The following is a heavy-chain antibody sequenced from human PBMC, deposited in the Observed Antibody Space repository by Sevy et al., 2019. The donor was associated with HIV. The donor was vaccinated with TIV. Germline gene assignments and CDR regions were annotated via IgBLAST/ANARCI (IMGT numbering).Heavy chain of an antibody. CDR3: TRAGSHYYDSSGPFDY. Sequence: GGSLRLSCTASGFTFGDYAMSWFRQAPGKGLEWVGFIRGKAYGGTTEYEESVKGGFTISRDDAKRIAYLQMNSLKTEDTAGYYCTRAGSHYYDSSGPFDYWGQGTLVTVSS. CDR2: IRGKAYGGTT. CDR1: GFTFGDYA. J-gene: IGHJ4*02. V-gene: IGHV3-49*03. D-gene: IGHD3-22*01.